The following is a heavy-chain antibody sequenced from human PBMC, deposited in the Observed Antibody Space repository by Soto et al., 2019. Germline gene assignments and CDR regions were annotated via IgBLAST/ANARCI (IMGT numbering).Heavy chain of an antibody. J-gene: IGHJ4*02. CDR1: GFTFSSYE. Sequence: EVQQVESGGGLVQPGGSLRLSCAASGFTFSSYEMNWVRQAPGKGLEWVSYISSSGSTIYYADSVKGRFTISRDNAKNSLYLQMNSLRAEDTAVYYCARDYGLRLFDYWGQGTLVTVSS. D-gene: IGHD3-10*01. CDR2: ISSSGSTI. V-gene: IGHV3-48*03. CDR3: ARDYGLRLFDY.